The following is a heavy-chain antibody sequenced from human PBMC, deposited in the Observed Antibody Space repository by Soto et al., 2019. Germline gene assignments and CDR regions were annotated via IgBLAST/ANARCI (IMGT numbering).Heavy chain of an antibody. V-gene: IGHV1-2*04. CDR2: INPNSGGT. D-gene: IGHD4-17*01. Sequence: ASVKVSCKGSGYTFTGYYMHWVRQAPGQGLEWMGWINPNSGGTNYAQKFQGWVTMTRDTSISTAYMELSRLRSDDTAVYYCARGMEEYDYGDYYYYYGMDVWGQGTTVTV. J-gene: IGHJ6*02. CDR1: GYTFTGYY. CDR3: ARGMEEYDYGDYYYYYGMDV.